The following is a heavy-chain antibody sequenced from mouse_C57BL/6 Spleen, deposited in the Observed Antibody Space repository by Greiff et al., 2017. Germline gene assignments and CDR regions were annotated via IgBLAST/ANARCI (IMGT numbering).Heavy chain of an antibody. Sequence: QVQLQQPGAELVKPGASVKLSCKASGYTFTSYWMQWVKQRPGQGLEWIGEIDPSDSYTNYNQKFKGKATLTVDTSSSTAYMQLSSLTSEDSAVYYCASGGYGNYGDYFDYWAKAPLSQSPQ. V-gene: IGHV1-50*01. D-gene: IGHD2-1*01. CDR1: GYTFTSYW. CDR3: ASGGYGNYGDYFDY. J-gene: IGHJ2*01. CDR2: IDPSDSYT.